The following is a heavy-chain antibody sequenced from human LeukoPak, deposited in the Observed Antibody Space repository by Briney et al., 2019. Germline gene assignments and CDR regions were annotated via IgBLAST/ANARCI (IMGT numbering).Heavy chain of an antibody. Sequence: SGGSLRLSCAASGFTFSSYAMSWVRQAPGKGLEWVSAISGSGGSTYYADPVKGRFTISRDNSKNTLYLQMNSLRAEDTAVYYCAKGSTYYYDSSDYWGQGTLVTVSS. V-gene: IGHV3-23*01. CDR3: AKGSTYYYDSSDY. CDR1: GFTFSSYA. CDR2: ISGSGGST. J-gene: IGHJ4*02. D-gene: IGHD3-22*01.